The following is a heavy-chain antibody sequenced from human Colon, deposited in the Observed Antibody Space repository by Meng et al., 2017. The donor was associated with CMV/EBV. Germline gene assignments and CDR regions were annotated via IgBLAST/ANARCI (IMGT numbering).Heavy chain of an antibody. CDR2: IYSGNTT. V-gene: IGHV3-66*02. CDR1: GFTVSSNY. J-gene: IGHJ4*02. D-gene: IGHD2-8*01. CDR3: ARGRRYCPNSRCYFFDH. Sequence: GESLKISCAASGFTVSSNYMSWVRQAPGKGLEWVSVIYSGNTTDYADSLKGRFTVSRDNSKNTLYLQMNSLRPEDTAIYYCARGRRYCPNSRCYFFDHWGQGTLVTVSS.